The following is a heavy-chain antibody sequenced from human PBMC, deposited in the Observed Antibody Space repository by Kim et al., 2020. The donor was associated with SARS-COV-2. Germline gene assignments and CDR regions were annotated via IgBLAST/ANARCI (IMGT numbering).Heavy chain of an antibody. D-gene: IGHD6-19*01. CDR3: TTCPRWLDSTG. J-gene: IGHJ4*02. CDR2: T. V-gene: IGHV3-15*01. Sequence: TGYATPVKGRFTITRDDSKNTLYLQMNSLKTEDPAVYYCTTCPRWLDSTGWGQGTLVTVSS.